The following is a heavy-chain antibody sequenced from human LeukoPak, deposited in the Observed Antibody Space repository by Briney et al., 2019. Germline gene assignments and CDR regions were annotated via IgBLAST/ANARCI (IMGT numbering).Heavy chain of an antibody. J-gene: IGHJ6*02. V-gene: IGHV4-31*03. CDR2: IYYSGST. CDR1: GASISSGGYY. CDR3: ARAANPRGPYYGMDV. D-gene: IGHD2-15*01. Sequence: SQTLSLTCTVSGASISSGGYYWSWLRQHPGKGLEWIGYIYYSGSTYYNPSLKSRVTISVDTSKNQFSLKLSSVTAADTAVYYCARAANPRGPYYGMDVWGQGTMVTVSS.